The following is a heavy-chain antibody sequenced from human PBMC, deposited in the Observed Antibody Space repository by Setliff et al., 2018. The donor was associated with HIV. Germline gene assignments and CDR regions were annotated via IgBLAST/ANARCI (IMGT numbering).Heavy chain of an antibody. CDR3: ARDLITGTTGFSWFDP. CDR1: GGSISSGGYY. Sequence: PSETLSLTCTVSGGSISSGGYYWSWIRQHPGKGLEWIGYIYYSGSTYYNPSLKSRVTISVDTSKNQFSLKLSSVTAADTAVYYCARDLITGTTGFSWFDPWGQGTLVTVSS. V-gene: IGHV4-31*03. CDR2: IYYSGST. D-gene: IGHD1-20*01. J-gene: IGHJ5*02.